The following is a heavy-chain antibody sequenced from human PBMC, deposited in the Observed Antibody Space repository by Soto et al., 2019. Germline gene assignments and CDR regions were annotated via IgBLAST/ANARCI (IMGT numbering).Heavy chain of an antibody. CDR1: GGSISSSSYY. Sequence: SETLSLTCTVSGGSISSSSYYWGWIRQPPGKGLEWIGSIYYSGSTYYNPSLKSRVTISVDTSKNQFSLKLSSVTAADTAVYYCARRPEDIGTGGFKFDPWGQGTLVTVSS. J-gene: IGHJ5*02. CDR3: ARRPEDIGTGGFKFDP. D-gene: IGHD2-15*01. CDR2: IYYSGST. V-gene: IGHV4-39*01.